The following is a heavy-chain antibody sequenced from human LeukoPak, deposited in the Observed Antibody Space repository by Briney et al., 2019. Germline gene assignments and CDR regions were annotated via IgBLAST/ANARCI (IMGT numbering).Heavy chain of an antibody. D-gene: IGHD6-13*01. CDR1: GYSISSGYY. CDR2: IYHSGST. CDR3: ARGRSIAAAGTGVDY. Sequence: KSSETLSLTCTVSGYSISSGYYWGWIRQPPGKGLEWIGSIYHSGSTYYNPSLKSRVTISVDTSKNQFSLKLSSVTAADTAVYYCARGRSIAAAGTGVDYWGQGTLVTVSS. J-gene: IGHJ4*02. V-gene: IGHV4-38-2*02.